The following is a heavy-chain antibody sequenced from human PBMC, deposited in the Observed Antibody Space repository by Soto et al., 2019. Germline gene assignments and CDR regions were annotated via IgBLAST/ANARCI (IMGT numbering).Heavy chain of an antibody. CDR3: ARPTSALLWFGELLY. J-gene: IGHJ4*02. CDR1: GFTFSSYG. D-gene: IGHD3-10*01. V-gene: IGHV3-33*01. Sequence: QVQLVESGGGVVQPGRSLRLSCAASGFTFSSYGMHWVRQAPGKGLEWVAVIWYDGSNKYYAASVKGRFTISRDNSKNTLYLQMNILRVEDTAVYYCARPTSALLWFGELLYWGQGTLVTVSS. CDR2: IWYDGSNK.